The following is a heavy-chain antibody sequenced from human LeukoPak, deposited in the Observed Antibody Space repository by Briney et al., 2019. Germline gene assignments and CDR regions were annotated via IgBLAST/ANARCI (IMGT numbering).Heavy chain of an antibody. CDR2: ISSGGSTV. J-gene: IGHJ4*02. CDR1: GVTFSNYE. CDR3: ARGGSFVEY. Sequence: GGSLRLSCAASGVTFSNYEMHWVRRAPGKGLEGVSYISSGGSTVYYADSVKGRFAVSRDNAKNSLYLQMSSLRAEDTAVYYCARGGSFVEYWGQGTLVSVSS. V-gene: IGHV3-48*03. D-gene: IGHD3-10*01.